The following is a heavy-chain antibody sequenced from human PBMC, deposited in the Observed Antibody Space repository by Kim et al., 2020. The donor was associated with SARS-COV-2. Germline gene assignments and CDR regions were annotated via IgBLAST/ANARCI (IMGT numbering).Heavy chain of an antibody. J-gene: IGHJ6*02. CDR3: ARGGGSSGWSYYYYGMDV. D-gene: IGHD6-19*01. CDR1: GFTFSSYD. CDR2: IGTAGDT. Sequence: GGSLRLSCAASGFTFSSYDMHWVRQATGKGLEWVSAIGTAGDTYYPGSVKGRFTISRENAKNSLYLQMNSLRAGDTAVYYCARGGGSSGWSYYYYGMDVWGQGTTVTVSS. V-gene: IGHV3-13*04.